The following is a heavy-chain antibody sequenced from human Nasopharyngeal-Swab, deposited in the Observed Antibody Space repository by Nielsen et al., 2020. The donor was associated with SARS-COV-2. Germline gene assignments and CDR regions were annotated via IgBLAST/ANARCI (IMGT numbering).Heavy chain of an antibody. CDR1: GGSFSGYY. Sequence: SQTLSLTCAVYGGSFSGYYWSWIRQPPGKGLEWIGEINHSGSTNYNPSLKSRFTISVDTSKNQFSLKLSSVTAADTAVYYCARPRRWIYYFDYWGQGTLVTVSS. CDR3: ARPRRWIYYFDY. J-gene: IGHJ4*02. D-gene: IGHD5-12*01. V-gene: IGHV4-34*01. CDR2: INHSGST.